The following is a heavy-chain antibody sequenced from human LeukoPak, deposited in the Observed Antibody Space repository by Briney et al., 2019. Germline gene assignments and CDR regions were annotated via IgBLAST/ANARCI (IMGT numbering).Heavy chain of an antibody. J-gene: IGHJ4*02. CDR2: ISGSGGST. CDR1: GFTFSSYA. V-gene: IGHV3-23*01. Sequence: PGGSPRLSCAAPGFTFSSYAMSWVRQAPGKGLEWVSAISGSGGSTYYADSVKGRFTISRDNSKNTLYLQMNSLRAEDAAVYYCAKTLAYYFDYWGQGTLVTVSS. CDR3: AKTLAYYFDY.